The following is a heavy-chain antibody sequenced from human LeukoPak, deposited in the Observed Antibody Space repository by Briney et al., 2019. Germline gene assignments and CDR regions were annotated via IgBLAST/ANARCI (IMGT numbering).Heavy chain of an antibody. CDR1: GGSISSSSYY. Sequence: PSETLSLTCTVSGGSISSSSYYWGWIRQPPGKGLEWIGSIYYSGSTYYNPSLKSRVTISVDTSKNQFSLKLSSVTAADTAVYYCARRGESPGLLSPYYFDYWGQGTLVTVSS. D-gene: IGHD3-3*01. V-gene: IGHV4-39*01. J-gene: IGHJ4*02. CDR2: IYYSGST. CDR3: ARRGESPGLLSPYYFDY.